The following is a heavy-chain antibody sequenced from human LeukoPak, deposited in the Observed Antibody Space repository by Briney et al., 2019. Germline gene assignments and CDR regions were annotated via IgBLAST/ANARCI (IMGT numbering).Heavy chain of an antibody. V-gene: IGHV3-23*01. D-gene: IGHD3-9*01. CDR3: AKDQGTIPPDAFDI. CDR2: ISGSGGRT. Sequence: GGSLRLSCGASGFTFSIYGMNWVRQAPGKGLEWVSAISGSGGRTYYADSVKGRVTISRDKSKNTVYLQMNSLRAEDTAVYYCAKDQGTIPPDAFDIWGQGTMVTVSS. CDR1: GFTFSIYG. J-gene: IGHJ3*02.